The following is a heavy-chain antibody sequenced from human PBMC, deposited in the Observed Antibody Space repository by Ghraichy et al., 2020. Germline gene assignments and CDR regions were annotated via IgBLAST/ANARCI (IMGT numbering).Heavy chain of an antibody. V-gene: IGHV4-59*01. CDR3: AGWELRWYFDL. J-gene: IGHJ2*01. D-gene: IGHD1-26*01. Sequence: SETLSLTCTVSGGSISSYYWSWIRQPPGKGLEWIGYIYYSGSTNYNPSLKSRVTISVDTSKNQFSLKLSSVTAADTAVYYCAGWELRWYFDLWGRGTLVTVSS. CDR1: GGSISSYY. CDR2: IYYSGST.